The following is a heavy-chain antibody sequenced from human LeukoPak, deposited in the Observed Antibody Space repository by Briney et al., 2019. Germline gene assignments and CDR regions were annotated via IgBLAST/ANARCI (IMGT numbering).Heavy chain of an antibody. V-gene: IGHV1-69*13. CDR3: ARDGAGYSSGWASDY. CDR2: IIPIFGTA. Sequence: ASVKVSCKASGGTFSSYAISWVRQAPGQGLEWMGGIIPIFGTANYAQTFQGRVTITADESTSTAYMELSSLRAEDTAVYYCARDGAGYSSGWASDYWGQGTLVTVSS. CDR1: GGTFSSYA. D-gene: IGHD6-19*01. J-gene: IGHJ4*02.